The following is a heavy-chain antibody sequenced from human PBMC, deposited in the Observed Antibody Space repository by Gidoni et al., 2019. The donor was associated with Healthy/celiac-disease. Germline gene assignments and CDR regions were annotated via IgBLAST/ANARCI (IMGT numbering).Heavy chain of an antibody. CDR2: IIPILGIA. V-gene: IGHV1-69*08. CDR1: GGTFSSYT. CDR3: ARDGGVRPHFDY. J-gene: IGHJ4*02. Sequence: QVQLVQSGAEVKKPGSSVKVSCTASGGTFSSYTISWVRQAPGQGLEWMGRIIPILGIANYAQKFQGRVTITADKSTSTAYMELSSLRSEDTAVYYCARDGGVRPHFDYWGQGTLVTVSS. D-gene: IGHD3-16*01.